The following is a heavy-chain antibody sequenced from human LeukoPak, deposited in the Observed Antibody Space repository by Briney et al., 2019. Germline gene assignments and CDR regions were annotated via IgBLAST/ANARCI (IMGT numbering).Heavy chain of an antibody. V-gene: IGHV4-34*01. CDR1: GGSFSGYY. D-gene: IGHD3-3*01. Sequence: SETLSLTCAVYGGSFSGYYWSWIRQPPGKELEWIGEINHSGSTNYNPSLKSRVTISVDTSKNQFSLKLSSVTAADTAVYYCARPRGRRITIFGVVNSNDAFDIWGQGTMVTVSS. J-gene: IGHJ3*02. CDR3: ARPRGRRITIFGVVNSNDAFDI. CDR2: INHSGST.